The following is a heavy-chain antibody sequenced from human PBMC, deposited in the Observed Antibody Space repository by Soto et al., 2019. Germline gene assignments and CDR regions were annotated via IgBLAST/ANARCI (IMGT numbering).Heavy chain of an antibody. J-gene: IGHJ6*02. CDR1: GFTFSNAW. CDR3: TSCYPYYYYGMDA. CDR2: IKSNTDGGTT. Sequence: EVQLVESGGGLVKPGGSLRLSCAASGFTFSNAWMSWVRQAPGKGLEWVGRIKSNTDGGTTDYAAPVKGRFTISRDDSKNTLYLQMNSLKSEDTAVYYCTSCYPYYYYGMDAWGQGTTVTVSS. V-gene: IGHV3-15*01. D-gene: IGHD2-15*01.